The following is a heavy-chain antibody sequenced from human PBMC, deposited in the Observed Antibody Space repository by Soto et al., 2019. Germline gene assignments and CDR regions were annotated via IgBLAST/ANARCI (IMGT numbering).Heavy chain of an antibody. D-gene: IGHD3-3*01. CDR3: ARGGSHYYDFWSGSRRWFDP. J-gene: IGHJ5*02. CDR2: INHSGST. Sequence: QVQLQQWGAGLLKPSETLSLTCAVYGGSFRGYYWSWIRQPPGKGLEWIGEINHSGSTNYNPSLKRRVPISVDTSKNQFSLKLSSVTAADTAVYYCARGGSHYYDFWSGSRRWFDPWGQGTLVTVSS. CDR1: GGSFRGYY. V-gene: IGHV4-34*01.